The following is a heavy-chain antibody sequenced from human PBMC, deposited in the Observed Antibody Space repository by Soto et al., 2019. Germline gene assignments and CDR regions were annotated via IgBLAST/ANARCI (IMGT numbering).Heavy chain of an antibody. Sequence: SETLSLTCTVSGGSISSSSYYWGWIRQPPGKGLEWIGSIYYSGSTYYDPSLKSRVTISVDTSKNQFSLKLSSVTAADTAVYYCARRRRDRSGYSGYDGGFDYWGQGTMLTVYS. V-gene: IGHV4-39*01. CDR1: GGSISSSSYY. CDR2: IYYSGST. CDR3: ARRRRDRSGYSGYDGGFDY. J-gene: IGHJ4*02. D-gene: IGHD5-12*01.